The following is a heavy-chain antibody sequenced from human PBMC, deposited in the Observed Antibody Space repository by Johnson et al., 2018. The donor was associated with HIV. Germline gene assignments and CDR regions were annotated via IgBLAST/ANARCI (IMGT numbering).Heavy chain of an antibody. CDR1: GFTFSSYW. Sequence: EVQLVESGGGLVQPGGSLRLSCAVSGFTFSSYWMHWVRQAPGKGLVWVSRINSDGSSTNYADSVKGRFTISRDNAENTLYLQMNSLRAEDTAVYYCAREGTFYYDSSGYDNAFDSWGQGTMVTVSS. D-gene: IGHD3-22*01. CDR3: AREGTFYYDSSGYDNAFDS. V-gene: IGHV3-74*01. J-gene: IGHJ3*02. CDR2: INSDGSST.